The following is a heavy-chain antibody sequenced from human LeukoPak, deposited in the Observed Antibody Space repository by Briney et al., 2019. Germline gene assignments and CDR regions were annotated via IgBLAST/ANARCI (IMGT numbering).Heavy chain of an antibody. Sequence: PGGSLRLSCAASGFTFSSYAMSWVRQAPGKGLEWVSAISGSGGSTYYADSVKGRFTISRDNSKNTLYLQMNTLKSEDTAVYYCTTVRDGESFWGQGTLVTVSS. CDR2: ISGSGGST. V-gene: IGHV3-23*01. CDR1: GFTFSSYA. J-gene: IGHJ4*02. D-gene: IGHD3-10*01. CDR3: TTVRDGESF.